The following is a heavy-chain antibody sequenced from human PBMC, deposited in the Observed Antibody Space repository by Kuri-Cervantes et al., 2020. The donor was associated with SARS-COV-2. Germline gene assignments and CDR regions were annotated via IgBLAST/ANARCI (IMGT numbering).Heavy chain of an antibody. CDR2: IYSSGRT. CDR3: AKHDYGDYGTFDY. V-gene: IGHV4-34*11. J-gene: IGHJ4*02. Sequence: GSLRLSCAVYGGSFSGYYWSWIRQPPGKGLEWIGNIYSSGRTNYNPSLKSRATILVDTSKNQFSLKLSSMTAADTAVYYCAKHDYGDYGTFDYWGQGTLVTVSS. D-gene: IGHD4-17*01. CDR1: GGSFSGYY.